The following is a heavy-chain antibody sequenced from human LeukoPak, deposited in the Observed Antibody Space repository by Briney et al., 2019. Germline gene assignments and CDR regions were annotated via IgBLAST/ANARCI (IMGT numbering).Heavy chain of an antibody. CDR1: GYTFTGYF. J-gene: IGHJ5*02. V-gene: IGHV1-2*02. D-gene: IGHD3-10*01. CDR2: INPNSAGT. CDR3: ARDLVKGIWFGRGNNWFDP. Sequence: ASVKVSCKASGYTFTGYFIHWVRQAPGQGLEWMGWINPNSAGTNCAQRFQGRVTMTRDTSISTAYMELSRLRSDDTAMYYCARDLVKGIWFGRGNNWFDPWGQGTLVTASS.